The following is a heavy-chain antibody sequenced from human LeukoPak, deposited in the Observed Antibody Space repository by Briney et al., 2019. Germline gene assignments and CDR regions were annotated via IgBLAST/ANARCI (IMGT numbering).Heavy chain of an antibody. CDR1: GYSFTSYW. D-gene: IGHD2-15*01. J-gene: IGHJ4*02. Sequence: GESLKISCKGSGYSFTSYWIGWVRQMPGKGLEWMGIIYPGDSDTRYSPSFQGQITISADKSISTAYLQWSSLKASDTAMYYCARALYCSGGSCYFGYWGQGTLVTVSS. CDR2: IYPGDSDT. CDR3: ARALYCSGGSCYFGY. V-gene: IGHV5-51*01.